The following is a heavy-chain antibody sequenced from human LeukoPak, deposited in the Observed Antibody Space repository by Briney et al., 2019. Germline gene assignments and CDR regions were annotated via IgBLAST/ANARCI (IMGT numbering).Heavy chain of an antibody. J-gene: IGHJ4*02. D-gene: IGHD1-26*01. CDR1: GFTFSGSA. Sequence: GGSLRLSCAASGFTFSGSAMHWVRKASGKGLEWVCRIRSKANSYATAYAASVKGRFTVSRDDSKNTAYLQMNSLKTEDTAVYYCTRHQSGSYYGYWGQGTLVTVSS. CDR2: IRSKANSYAT. CDR3: TRHQSGSYYGY. V-gene: IGHV3-73*01.